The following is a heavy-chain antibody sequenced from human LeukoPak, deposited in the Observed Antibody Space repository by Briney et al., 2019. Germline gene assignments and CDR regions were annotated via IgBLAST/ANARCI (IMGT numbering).Heavy chain of an antibody. D-gene: IGHD6-19*01. V-gene: IGHV3-73*01. CDR1: GFTFSGSA. CDR2: ISSKANSYAT. Sequence: GESLRLSCAASGFTFSGSAMHWVRQASGKGLEWVGRISSKANSYATAYAASVKGRFTISRDDAKNTAYLQMNSLKTEDTAVYYCARQLAVAGSGVSWFDPWGQGTLVTVSS. J-gene: IGHJ5*02. CDR3: ARQLAVAGSGVSWFDP.